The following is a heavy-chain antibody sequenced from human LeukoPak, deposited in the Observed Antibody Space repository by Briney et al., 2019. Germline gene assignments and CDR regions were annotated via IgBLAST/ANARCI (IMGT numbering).Heavy chain of an antibody. CDR2: IWFDGSNK. D-gene: IGHD6-25*01. Sequence: GGSLRLSCAASGFTFSNHGMHWVRQAPGKGLEWVAVIWFDGSNKYYADSVKGRFTISRDNAKNTLYLQMNSLRAEDTAVYYCVRGGDPFDYWGQGTLVTVSS. CDR3: VRGGDPFDY. CDR1: GFTFSNHG. V-gene: IGHV3-33*01. J-gene: IGHJ4*02.